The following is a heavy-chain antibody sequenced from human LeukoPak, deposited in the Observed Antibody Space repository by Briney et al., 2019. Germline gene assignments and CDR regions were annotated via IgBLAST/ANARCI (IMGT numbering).Heavy chain of an antibody. D-gene: IGHD6-19*01. V-gene: IGHV4-4*07. CDR2: IYTSGST. Sequence: SETLSLTCTVSGGSISSYYWSWIRQPAGKGLEWIGRIYTSGSTNYNPSLKSRVTMSVDTSKSQFSLKLSSVTAADTAVYYCARKYSSGWYEGYFDYWGQGTLVTVSS. CDR1: GGSISSYY. CDR3: ARKYSSGWYEGYFDY. J-gene: IGHJ4*02.